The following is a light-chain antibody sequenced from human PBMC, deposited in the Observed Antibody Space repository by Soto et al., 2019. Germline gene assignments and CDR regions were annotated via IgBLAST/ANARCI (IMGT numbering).Light chain of an antibody. CDR1: SSNVGSYNL. Sequence: QSALTQPASVSGSPGQAITISCTGTSSNVGSYNLVSWYQQHPGEAPKLMIDEASKRPSGVSNRFSGSKSGNTASLTISGLQAEDEADYYCCSYAGSDTMIFGGGTKLTVL. J-gene: IGLJ2*01. V-gene: IGLV2-23*01. CDR3: CSYAGSDTMI. CDR2: EAS.